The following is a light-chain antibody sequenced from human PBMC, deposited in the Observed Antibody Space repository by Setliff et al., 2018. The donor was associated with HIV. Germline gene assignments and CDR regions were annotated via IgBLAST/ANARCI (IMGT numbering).Light chain of an antibody. CDR1: SSDVGGYNY. CDR2: EVT. V-gene: IGLV2-14*01. J-gene: IGLJ2*01. Sequence: QSALAQPASVSGSPGQSITISCTGTSSDVGGYNYVSWYQQHPGKAPKLMIYEVTYRPSGVSNRFSGSKSGNTASLTISGLPAEDEADYYCSSYTISNTHVLFGGGTKVTVL. CDR3: SSYTISNTHVL.